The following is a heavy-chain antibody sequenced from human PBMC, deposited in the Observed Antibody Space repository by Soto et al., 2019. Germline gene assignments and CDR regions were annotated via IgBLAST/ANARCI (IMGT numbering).Heavy chain of an antibody. V-gene: IGHV4-39*01. CDR3: ARHGSGSYYPVDS. Sequence: QLQLQESGPGLVQPSETLSLTCTVSGGSITSGDSYYWGWVRQPPGKGLEYIGSVHYNGSTYYNPSLKSRVTVSADTSKNQFSLKLTSVTAADTAVYYGARHGSGSYYPVDSWGQGTLVTVSS. CDR2: VHYNGST. CDR1: GGSITSGDSYY. D-gene: IGHD3-10*01. J-gene: IGHJ4*02.